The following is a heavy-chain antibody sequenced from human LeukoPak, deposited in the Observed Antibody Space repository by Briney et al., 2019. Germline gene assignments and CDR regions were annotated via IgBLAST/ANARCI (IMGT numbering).Heavy chain of an antibody. Sequence: GGSLRLSCAASGFTVRSNYMSWVRQAPGKGLEWVSVIYTGGGTYYADSVKGRFTLSRDNSKNTVYLQMNTLRAEDTAVYYCASNGYPSGWFDPWGRGTLVTASS. CDR3: ASNGYPSGWFDP. D-gene: IGHD2-8*01. CDR1: GFTVRSNY. J-gene: IGHJ5*02. CDR2: IYTGGGT. V-gene: IGHV3-53*01.